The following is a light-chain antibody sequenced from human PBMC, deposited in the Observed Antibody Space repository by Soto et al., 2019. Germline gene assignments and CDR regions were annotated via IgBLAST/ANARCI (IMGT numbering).Light chain of an antibody. J-gene: IGKJ2*01. CDR1: QSISSW. Sequence: QMTQSHYTLSASVGDRVTITCRASQSISSWLAWYQQKPGKAPKLLIYKASSLESGVPSRFRGSGSGTEFTLTISSLQPDDFATYYCQQYNSYLYTFGQGTKVDIK. CDR2: KAS. V-gene: IGKV1-5*03. CDR3: QQYNSYLYT.